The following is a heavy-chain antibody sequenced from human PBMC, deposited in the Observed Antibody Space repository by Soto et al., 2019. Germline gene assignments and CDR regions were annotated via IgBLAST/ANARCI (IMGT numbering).Heavy chain of an antibody. Sequence: EVRLVQSGAEVKKPGESLKISCEGSGYSFSDYWIGWVRQMPGKGLELMGIIFPGDSDIKYSPPFQGQVTISADKSISTACLQWSSLKASDTAMYYCARFGIGGCRGGRCFLSYNRYGMDVWGQGTTVTVSS. CDR3: ARFGIGGCRGGRCFLSYNRYGMDV. CDR1: GYSFSDYW. CDR2: IFPGDSDI. D-gene: IGHD2-15*01. V-gene: IGHV5-51*01. J-gene: IGHJ6*02.